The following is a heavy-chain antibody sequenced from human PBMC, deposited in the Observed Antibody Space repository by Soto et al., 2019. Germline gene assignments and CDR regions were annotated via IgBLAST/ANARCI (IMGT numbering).Heavy chain of an antibody. V-gene: IGHV3-30-3*01. CDR2: ISYDGSNK. Sequence: GSLRLSCAASGFTFSSYAMHWVRQAPGKGLEWVAVISYDGSNKYYADSVKGRFTISRDNSKNTLYLQMNSLRAEDTAVYYCARDQRWLQRFLAYWGQGTLVTVSS. J-gene: IGHJ4*02. CDR3: ARDQRWLQRFLAY. CDR1: GFTFSSYA. D-gene: IGHD5-12*01.